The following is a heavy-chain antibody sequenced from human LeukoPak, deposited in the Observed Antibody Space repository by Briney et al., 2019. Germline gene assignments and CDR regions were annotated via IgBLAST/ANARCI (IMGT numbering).Heavy chain of an antibody. CDR2: FDPEDGET. J-gene: IGHJ4*02. V-gene: IGHV1-24*01. Sequence: GASVKVSCKVSGYTLTELSMHWVRQAPGKGLEWMGGFDPEDGETIYAQKFQGRVTMTRDMSTSTVYMELSSLRSEDTAVYYCALLRGYSYGDFDYWGQGTLVTVSS. CDR3: ALLRGYSYGDFDY. CDR1: GYTLTELS. D-gene: IGHD5-18*01.